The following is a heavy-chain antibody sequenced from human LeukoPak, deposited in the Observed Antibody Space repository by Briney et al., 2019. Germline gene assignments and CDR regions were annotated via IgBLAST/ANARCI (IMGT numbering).Heavy chain of an antibody. J-gene: IGHJ6*03. CDR2: ISSSSSYI. D-gene: IGHD3-3*01. V-gene: IGHV3-21*01. CDR3: ASFPYYDFWSGYYQYYYMDV. Sequence: GGSLRLSCAASGFTFSSYDMSWVRQAPGKGLEWVSSISSSSSYIYYADSVKGRFTISRDNAKNSLYLQMNSLRAEDTAVYYCASFPYYDFWSGYYQYYYMDVWGKGTTVTVSS. CDR1: GFTFSSYD.